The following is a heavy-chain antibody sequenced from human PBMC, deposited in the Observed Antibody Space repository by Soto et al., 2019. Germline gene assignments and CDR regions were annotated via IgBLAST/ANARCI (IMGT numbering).Heavy chain of an antibody. CDR3: ARDEDPTYYNYGMDV. CDR1: VFIFSDFW. V-gene: IGHV3-74*01. D-gene: IGHD3-10*01. J-gene: IGHJ6*01. Sequence: PWGSLRISCASSVFIFSDFWMHWVRQVPGEGLVWVSRINHEGSNTNYANFVRGRFTISRDNSKNMLYLQMNSLRAEDASVYYCARDEDPTYYNYGMDVWGQGTTVTVSS. CDR2: INHEGSNT.